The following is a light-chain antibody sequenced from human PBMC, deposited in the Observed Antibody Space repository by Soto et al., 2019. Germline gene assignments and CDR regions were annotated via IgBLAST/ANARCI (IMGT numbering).Light chain of an antibody. Sequence: EIVMTQSPATLSVSPAARATLSCRASQSISDYLDWYQQKPGQAPRLLIHGASRMASGFPARFSGSGSGTDFTLTISSLQSEDFAVYYCQQYNKWPWTFGQGTKVDIK. CDR2: GAS. CDR3: QQYNKWPWT. V-gene: IGKV3-15*01. J-gene: IGKJ1*01. CDR1: QSISDY.